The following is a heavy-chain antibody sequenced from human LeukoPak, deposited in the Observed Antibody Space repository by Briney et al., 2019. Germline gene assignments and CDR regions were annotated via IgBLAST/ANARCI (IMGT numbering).Heavy chain of an antibody. CDR2: IYYNGRT. Sequence: SETLSLTCTVSGDSISGYYWSWIRQPPGKGLEWLGYIYYNGRTNYNPSLKSRVTISEDTSKNQFSLKLRSVTAADTAVYYCGRVLANYYYGIDVWGQGTTVTVSS. V-gene: IGHV4-59*01. J-gene: IGHJ6*02. CDR1: GDSISGYY. D-gene: IGHD3-3*01. CDR3: GRVLANYYYGIDV.